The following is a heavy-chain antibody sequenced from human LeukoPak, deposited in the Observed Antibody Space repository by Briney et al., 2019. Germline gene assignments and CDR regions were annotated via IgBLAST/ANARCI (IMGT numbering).Heavy chain of an antibody. J-gene: IGHJ4*02. D-gene: IGHD3-3*01. CDR1: GFTFRSYA. CDR2: ISGSGGTT. V-gene: IGHV3-23*01. Sequence: GGSLRLSCAASGFTFRSYAMSWLRQAPGKGLEWVSAISGSGGTTYYADTVKGRFTISRDNSKNTLYLQMKSRRAEHTAVYYCAKDRVSTYYDFWSGRYYFDYWGQGTLVTVSS. CDR3: AKDRVSTYYDFWSGRYYFDY.